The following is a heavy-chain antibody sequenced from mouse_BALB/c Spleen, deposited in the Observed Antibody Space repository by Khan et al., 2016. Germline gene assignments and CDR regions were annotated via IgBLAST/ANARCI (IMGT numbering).Heavy chain of an antibody. J-gene: IGHJ4*01. CDR3: ARLTPYAMDY. Sequence: EVELVESGGGLVQPGGSRKLSCAASGFTFSVFGIHWVRQAPEKGLEWVAYISGGSSTIYYAHTVKGRFTIPRDNPKNTLFLQMTRLRSEDTAVYYCARLTPYAMDYWGQGTSVTVSS. CDR1: GFTFSVFG. V-gene: IGHV5-17*02. D-gene: IGHD4-1*01. CDR2: ISGGSSTI.